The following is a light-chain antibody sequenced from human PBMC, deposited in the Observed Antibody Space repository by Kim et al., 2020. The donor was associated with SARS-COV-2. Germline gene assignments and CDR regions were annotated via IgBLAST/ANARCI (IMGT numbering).Light chain of an antibody. CDR2: QHS. J-gene: IGLJ2*01. CDR3: QAWDSSTVV. Sequence: SYELTQPPSVSVSPGQTATITCSGDKLGDKYACWYQQKPGQSPVLVIYQHSKRPSGIPERFFGSNSGNTANLTISGPQAMDEADYYCQAWDSSTVVFGGG. CDR1: KLGDKY. V-gene: IGLV3-1*01.